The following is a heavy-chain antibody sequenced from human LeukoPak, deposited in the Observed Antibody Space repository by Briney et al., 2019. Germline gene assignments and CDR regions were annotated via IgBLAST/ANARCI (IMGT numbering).Heavy chain of an antibody. CDR1: GFTLTSDS. D-gene: IGHD1-26*01. J-gene: IGHJ4*02. V-gene: IGHV3-48*04. CDR2: ISSGATTT. CDR3: AKGTVGAKY. Sequence: GGSLRLSCAASGFTLTSDSMNWVRQAPGKGLEWISYISSGATTTYYADSVKGRFTISRDNAKNSLYLQMNSLRVDDTAVYYCAKGTVGAKYWGQGTLVIVSS.